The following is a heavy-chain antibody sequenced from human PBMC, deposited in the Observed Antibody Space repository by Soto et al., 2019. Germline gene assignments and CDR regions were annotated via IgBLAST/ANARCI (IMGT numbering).Heavy chain of an antibody. CDR2: INAGNGNT. J-gene: IGHJ6*02. CDR1: GYTFTSYA. CDR3: ARDTVGGYYYYGMDV. Sequence: QVPLVQSGAEVKKPGASVKVSCKASGYTFTSYAMHWVRQAPGQRLEWMGWINAGNGNTKYSQKFQGRVTITRDTSASTAYMELSSLRSEDTAVYYCARDTVGGYYYYGMDVWGQGTTVTVSS. V-gene: IGHV1-3*01. D-gene: IGHD1-26*01.